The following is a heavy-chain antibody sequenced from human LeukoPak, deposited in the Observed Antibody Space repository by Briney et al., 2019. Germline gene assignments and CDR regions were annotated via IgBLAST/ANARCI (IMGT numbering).Heavy chain of an antibody. CDR2: INPNSGGT. D-gene: IGHD5-12*01. Sequence: ASVKVSCKASGYTFTGYYMHWVRQAPGQGLEWMGWINPNSGGTNYAQKFQGRVTMTRDTSISTAYMELSRLRSDDTAVYYCAIRRDGYTGGFDYWGQGTLVTVSS. J-gene: IGHJ4*02. CDR1: GYTFTGYY. V-gene: IGHV1-2*02. CDR3: AIRRDGYTGGFDY.